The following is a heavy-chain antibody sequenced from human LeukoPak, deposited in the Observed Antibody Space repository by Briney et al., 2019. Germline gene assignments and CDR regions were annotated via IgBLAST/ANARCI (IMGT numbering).Heavy chain of an antibody. CDR2: IYHSGST. V-gene: IGHV4-30-2*01. D-gene: IGHD1-7*01. CDR1: GGSISSGGYY. J-gene: IGHJ4*02. Sequence: PSETLSLTCTVSGGSISSGGYYWSWIRQPPGKGLEWIGYIYHSGSTYYNPSLKSRVTISVDRSKNQFSLKLSSVTAADTAVYYCARERYNWNYEEDYFDYWGQGTLVTVSS. CDR3: ARERYNWNYEEDYFDY.